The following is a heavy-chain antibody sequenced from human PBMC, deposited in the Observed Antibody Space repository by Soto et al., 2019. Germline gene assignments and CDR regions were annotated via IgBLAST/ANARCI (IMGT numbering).Heavy chain of an antibody. CDR2: VYSGGTT. Sequence: EVQLVESVGGLVQPGGSLRLSCAASGFTVSTYYINWFRQAPGEGLVWVSVVYSGGTTYYADSVRGRFTISRDNSKSSLFLQMNSLRAEDTAVYYCARGRSASSCFDSWGQGTRVTVSS. D-gene: IGHD3-10*01. J-gene: IGHJ4*02. CDR1: GFTVSTYY. V-gene: IGHV3-66*01. CDR3: ARGRSASSCFDS.